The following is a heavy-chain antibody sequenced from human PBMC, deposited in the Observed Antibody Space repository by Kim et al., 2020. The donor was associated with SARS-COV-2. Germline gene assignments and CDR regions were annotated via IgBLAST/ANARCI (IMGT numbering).Heavy chain of an antibody. Sequence: ASVKVSCKVSGYTLTELSMHWVRQAPGKGLEWMGGFDPEDGETIYAQKFQGRVTMTEDTSTDTAYMELSSLRSEDTAVYYCATSCSITNCHWFDPWGQGTLVTVPS. CDR1: GYTLTELS. CDR2: FDPEDGET. V-gene: IGHV1-24*01. D-gene: IGHD2-2*01. J-gene: IGHJ5*02. CDR3: ATSCSITNCHWFDP.